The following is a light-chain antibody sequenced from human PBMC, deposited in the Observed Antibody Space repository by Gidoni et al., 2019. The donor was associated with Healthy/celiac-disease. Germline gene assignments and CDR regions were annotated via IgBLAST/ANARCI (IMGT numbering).Light chain of an antibody. J-gene: IGLJ2*01. CDR3: QAWDSSDVV. Sequence: SYELAEPPSVSVSPGQTASITCPGDKLGDKYACWYQQKPGQSPVLVIYQDSKRPSGIPERFSGSNSGNTATLTISGTQAMDEADYYCQAWDSSDVVFGGGTTLTVL. V-gene: IGLV3-1*01. CDR1: KLGDKY. CDR2: QDS.